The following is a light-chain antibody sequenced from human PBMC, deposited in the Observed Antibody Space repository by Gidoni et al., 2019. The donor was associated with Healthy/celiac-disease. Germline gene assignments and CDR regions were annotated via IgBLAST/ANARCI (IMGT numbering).Light chain of an antibody. CDR2: GKN. J-gene: IGLJ2*01. V-gene: IGLV3-19*01. CDR3: NTRDSSGNHLV. CDR1: SLRSYY. Sequence: SSELTQHPAVSVALGLTVRITCQGDSLRSYYASWYQQKPGQAPVLVIYGKNNRPSGIPDRFSGSSSGNTASLTITGAQAEDEADYYCNTRDSSGNHLVFGGGTKLTVL.